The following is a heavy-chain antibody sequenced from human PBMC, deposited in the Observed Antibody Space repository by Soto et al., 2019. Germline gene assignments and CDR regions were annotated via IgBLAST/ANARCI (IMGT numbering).Heavy chain of an antibody. CDR2: ISSSSSYI. CDR3: ARDQPGYSYGYGLGY. Sequence: EVQLVESGGGLVKPGGSLRLSCAASGFTFSSYSMNWVRQAPGKGLEWVSSISSSSSYIYYADSVKGRFTISRDNAKISPYLQMNRLRAEDTAVYYCARDQPGYSYGYGLGYWGQGTLVTVSS. D-gene: IGHD5-18*01. V-gene: IGHV3-21*01. J-gene: IGHJ4*02. CDR1: GFTFSSYS.